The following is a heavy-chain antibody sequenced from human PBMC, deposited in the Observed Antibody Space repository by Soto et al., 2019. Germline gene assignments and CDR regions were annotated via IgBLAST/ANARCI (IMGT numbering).Heavy chain of an antibody. V-gene: IGHV3-23*01. CDR3: AKGLGYSYGKYYYYSGMDV. CDR1: GFIFSRYA. D-gene: IGHD5-18*01. J-gene: IGHJ6*02. CDR2: ISGSDGST. Sequence: PGGSLRLSCAASGFIFSRYAMSWVRQAPGKGLEWVSRISGSDGSTYYADSVKGRLTISRDNSKNTLYLQMNSLRAEDTAVYYCAKGLGYSYGKYYYYSGMDVWGQGTTVTVSS.